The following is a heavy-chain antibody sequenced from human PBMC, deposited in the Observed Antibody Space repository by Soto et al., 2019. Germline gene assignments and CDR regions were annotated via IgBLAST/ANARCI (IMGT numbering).Heavy chain of an antibody. D-gene: IGHD6-13*01. CDR3: ARDSSYSSSWYGGIDY. J-gene: IGHJ4*02. CDR2: ISSSGSTI. Sequence: GGSLRLSCAASGFTFSDYYMSWIRQAPGKGLEWVSYISSSGSTIYYADSVKGRFTISRDNAKNSLYLQMNSLRAEDTAVYYCARDSSYSSSWYGGIDYWGQGTLVTVSS. CDR1: GFTFSDYY. V-gene: IGHV3-11*01.